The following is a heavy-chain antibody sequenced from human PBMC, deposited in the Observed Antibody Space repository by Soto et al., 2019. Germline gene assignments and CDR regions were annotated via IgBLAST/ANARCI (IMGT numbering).Heavy chain of an antibody. CDR2: ISAYNGNT. CDR3: ARLELAAAGGVDP. J-gene: IGHJ5*02. Sequence: GASVKVSCKASGYTFTSYGISWVRQAPGQGLEWMGWISAYNGNTNYAQKLQGRVTMTTDTSTSTAYTELRSLRSDDTAVYYCARLELAAAGGVDPWGQGTLVTVSS. V-gene: IGHV1-18*04. CDR1: GYTFTSYG. D-gene: IGHD6-13*01.